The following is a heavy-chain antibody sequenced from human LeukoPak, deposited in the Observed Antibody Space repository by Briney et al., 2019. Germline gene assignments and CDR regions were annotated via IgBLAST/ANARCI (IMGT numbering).Heavy chain of an antibody. CDR2: ISAYNGNT. D-gene: IGHD3-3*01. J-gene: IGHJ5*02. CDR3: ARACDFWSGSSNWFDP. V-gene: IGHV1-18*01. CDR1: GYTFTRYG. Sequence: AVTVSFKASGYTFTRYGISWVRQAPGQGLEWMGWISAYNGNTNYAQKLQGRVTMTTDTSTSTAYMELRSLRSDDTAVYYCARACDFWSGSSNWFDPWGQGTLVTVSS.